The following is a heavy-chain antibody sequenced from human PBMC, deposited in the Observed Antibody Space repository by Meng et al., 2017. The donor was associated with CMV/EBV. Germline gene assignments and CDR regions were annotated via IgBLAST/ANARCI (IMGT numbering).Heavy chain of an antibody. J-gene: IGHJ5*02. Sequence: LTFSSYAMHWIRQAPGKGLEWVAVISYDGGNKYYADSVKGRFTISRDNSKNTLYLKMNSLRAEDTAVYYCAREYYDFWSGYHNWVDPWGQGTLVTVSS. CDR1: LTFSSYA. CDR3: AREYYDFWSGYHNWVDP. D-gene: IGHD3-3*01. CDR2: ISYDGGNK. V-gene: IGHV3-30-3*01.